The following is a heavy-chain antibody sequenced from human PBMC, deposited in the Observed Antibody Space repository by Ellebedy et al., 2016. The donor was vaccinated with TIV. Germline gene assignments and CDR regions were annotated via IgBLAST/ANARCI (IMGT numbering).Heavy chain of an antibody. J-gene: IGHJ6*03. CDR1: GGSFSGYY. CDR2: INHSGST. D-gene: IGHD6-13*01. Sequence: SETLSLTXAVYGGSFSGYYWSWIRQPPGKGLEWIGEINHSGSTNYNPSLKSRVTISVDTSKNQFSLKLSSVTAADTTVYYCARDGRQQLPFYYYYMDVWGKGTTVTVSS. V-gene: IGHV4-34*01. CDR3: ARDGRQQLPFYYYYMDV.